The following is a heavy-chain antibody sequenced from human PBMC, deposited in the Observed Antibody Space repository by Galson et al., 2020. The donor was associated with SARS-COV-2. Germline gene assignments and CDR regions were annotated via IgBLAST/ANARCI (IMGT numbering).Heavy chain of an antibody. CDR3: AKPLYYDSSAYDY. D-gene: IGHD3-22*01. J-gene: IGHJ4*02. V-gene: IGHV4-34*01. Sequence: SETLSLTCAVYGGSFSGYYWSWIRQPPGKGLEWIGEINHSGSTNYNPSLKSRVTISVDTSKNQFSLKLSSVTAADTAVYYCAKPLYYDSSAYDYWGQGTLVTVSS. CDR2: INHSGST. CDR1: GGSFSGYY.